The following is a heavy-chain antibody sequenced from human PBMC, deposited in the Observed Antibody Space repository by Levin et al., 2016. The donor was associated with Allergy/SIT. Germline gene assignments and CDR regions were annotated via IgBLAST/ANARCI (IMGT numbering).Heavy chain of an antibody. V-gene: IGHV4-59*01. Sequence: SETLSLTCTVSGGSISSYYWSWIRQPPGKGLEWIGYIYYSGSTNYNPSLKSRVTISVDTSKNQFSLKLSSVTAADTAVYYCARVKGFWSGYYYDAFDIWGQGTMVTVSS. J-gene: IGHJ3*02. CDR2: IYYSGST. CDR1: GGSISSYY. CDR3: ARVKGFWSGYYYDAFDI. D-gene: IGHD3-3*01.